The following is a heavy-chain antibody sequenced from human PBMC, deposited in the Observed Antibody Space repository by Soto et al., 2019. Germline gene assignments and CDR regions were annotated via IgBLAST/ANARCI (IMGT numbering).Heavy chain of an antibody. CDR1: GFTFSGSA. D-gene: IGHD3-22*01. CDR2: IRSKANSYAT. J-gene: IGHJ4*02. V-gene: IGHV3-73*01. CDR3: TSLRPPNTMIVVPRDY. Sequence: GGSLRLSCAASGFTFSGSAMHWVRQASGKGLEWVGRIRSKANSYATAYAASVKGRFTISRDDSKNTAYLQMNSLKTEDTAVYYCTSLRPPNTMIVVPRDYWGQGTLVTVSS.